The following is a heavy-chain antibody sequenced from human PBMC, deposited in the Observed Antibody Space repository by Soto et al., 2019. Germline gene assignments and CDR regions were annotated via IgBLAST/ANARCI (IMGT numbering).Heavy chain of an antibody. Sequence: SVNVPCRPSGCTFTGYYLHCVRQAPGQGLEWMGIINPSGGITSYAQKFQGRVSMTRDTSTSTVYMELRSLRSEDTAVYYCAKRSGWFDGGSRYFDYWGQGTLVTVPA. V-gene: IGHV1-46*01. D-gene: IGHD6-13*01. CDR3: AKRSGWFDGGSRYFDY. CDR1: GCTFTGYY. CDR2: INPSGGIT. J-gene: IGHJ4*02.